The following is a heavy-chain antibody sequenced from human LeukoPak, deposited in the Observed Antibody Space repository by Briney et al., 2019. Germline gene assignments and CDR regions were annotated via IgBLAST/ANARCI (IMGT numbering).Heavy chain of an antibody. V-gene: IGHV4-34*01. Sequence: TASETLSLTCAVYGGSFSGYYWSWIRQPPGKGLEWIGEINPSGSTNYNPSLKSRVTISVHTSKNHFCLKLRSVTAADTAVYYCASLASIAAAGTVLSYYFDDWGEGTLVTVSS. D-gene: IGHD6-13*01. J-gene: IGHJ4*02. CDR2: INPSGST. CDR1: GGSFSGYY. CDR3: ASLASIAAAGTVLSYYFDD.